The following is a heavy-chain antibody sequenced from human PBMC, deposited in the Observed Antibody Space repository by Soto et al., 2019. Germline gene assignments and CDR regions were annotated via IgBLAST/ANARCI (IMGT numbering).Heavy chain of an antibody. CDR2: ISGRGSST. D-gene: IGHD3-22*01. CDR3: AKSISSIIVVISPFDY. J-gene: IGHJ4*02. V-gene: IGHV3-23*01. CDR1: GFIFSSFA. Sequence: PGGSLRLSCAASGFIFSSFAMSWVRQAPGKGLEWVSGISGRGSSTSYADSVQGRFTISRDNSKNTLYLQINSLRAEDTAVYYCAKSISSIIVVISPFDYWGQGTLVTVSS.